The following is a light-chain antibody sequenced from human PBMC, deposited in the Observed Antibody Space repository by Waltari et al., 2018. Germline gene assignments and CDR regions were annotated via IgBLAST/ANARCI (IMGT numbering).Light chain of an antibody. J-gene: IGLJ2*01. V-gene: IGLV1-47*01. Sequence: QSVLTQPPSASGTPGQRVTISCSGSSSNIGSNYVYWYQQLPGTAPKLLIYRNNQRPSGVPDRLSGSKSGTSASLAISGLRSEDEADYYCAAWDDSLSGRGVVFGGGTKLTVL. CDR1: SSNIGSNY. CDR2: RNN. CDR3: AAWDDSLSGRGVV.